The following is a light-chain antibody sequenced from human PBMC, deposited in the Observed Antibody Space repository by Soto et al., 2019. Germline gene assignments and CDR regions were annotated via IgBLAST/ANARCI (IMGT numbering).Light chain of an antibody. CDR1: QGISTW. CDR2: SAS. V-gene: IGKV1-12*01. J-gene: IGKJ5*01. CDR3: QQANTFPFT. Sequence: DIQMTQSPSSVSASVGDRVTITCRSSQGISTWLAWYQQKPGRAPNLLVYSASSLQTGVPSRFSGSGSGTEFILTITNLQPEDFATYYCQQANTFPFTFGQGTRLEIK.